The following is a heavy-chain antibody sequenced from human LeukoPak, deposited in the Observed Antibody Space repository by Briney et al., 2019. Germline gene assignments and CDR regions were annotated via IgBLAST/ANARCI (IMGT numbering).Heavy chain of an antibody. V-gene: IGHV4-59*01. Sequence: SETLSLTCTVSGGSISSYYWSWIRQPPGKGLEWTGYIYYSGSTNYNPSLKSRVTISVDTSKNQFSLKLSSVTAADTAVYYCARDSSYDSSGYFDYWGQGTLVTVSS. J-gene: IGHJ4*02. D-gene: IGHD3-22*01. CDR3: ARDSSYDSSGYFDY. CDR1: GGSISSYY. CDR2: IYYSGST.